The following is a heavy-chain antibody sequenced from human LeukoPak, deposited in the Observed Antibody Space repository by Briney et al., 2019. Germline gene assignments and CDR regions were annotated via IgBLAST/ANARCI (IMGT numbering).Heavy chain of an antibody. V-gene: IGHV3-7*01. CDR3: AKWDIYSGFYYIDS. D-gene: IGHD1-26*01. J-gene: IGHJ4*02. CDR2: IKQDGSVK. Sequence: PGGSLRLSWVASGFSFSNYWMNWVRQIPGKGPEWVASIKQDGSVKYYADSVKGRFTISRDNAKNSLYQQMNSLRAEDTARYYCAKWDIYSGFYYIDSWGQGTLATVSS. CDR1: GFSFSNYW.